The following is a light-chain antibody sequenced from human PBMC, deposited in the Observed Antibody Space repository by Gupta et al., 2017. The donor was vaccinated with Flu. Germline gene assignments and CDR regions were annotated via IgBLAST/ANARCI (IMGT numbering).Light chain of an antibody. J-gene: IGLJ2*01. CDR1: SSDVGGYNY. V-gene: IGLV2-14*04. CDR3: SAYTSSSNVV. Sequence: SITISCTGTSSDVGGYNYVSWYQQHPGKAHKLMIYDVSKRPAGVANRFSGSKSGNTASLTISGRQEEDEADYYCSAYTSSSNVVFGGGTKLTVL. CDR2: DVS.